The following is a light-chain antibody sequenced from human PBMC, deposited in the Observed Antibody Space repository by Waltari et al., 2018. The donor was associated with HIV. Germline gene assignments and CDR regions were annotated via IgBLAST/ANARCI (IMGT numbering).Light chain of an antibody. Sequence: QSVLTQPPSASGTPGQRVSISCSGSTSNIGSNPVNWYQQLPGTAPKLLIYSNDHRPAGVPDRFSGSKSGTSASLAINGLQSEDGADYYCAAWDDRLGGAWVFGGGTKLTVL. J-gene: IGLJ3*02. CDR2: SND. CDR3: AAWDDRLGGAWV. CDR1: TSNIGSNP. V-gene: IGLV1-44*01.